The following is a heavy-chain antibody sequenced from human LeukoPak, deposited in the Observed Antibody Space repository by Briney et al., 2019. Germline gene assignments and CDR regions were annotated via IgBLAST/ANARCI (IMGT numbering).Heavy chain of an antibody. CDR1: GGSISSGDYY. CDR3: AGRKVAAAGSGYYYYGMDV. J-gene: IGHJ6*02. V-gene: IGHV4-30-4*01. D-gene: IGHD6-13*01. Sequence: SQTLSLTCTVSGGSISSGDYYWSWIRQPPGKGLEWIGYIYYSGNTYYNPSLKSRVTISVDTSKNQFSLKLSSVTAADTAVYYCAGRKVAAAGSGYYYYGMDVWGQGTTVTVSS. CDR2: IYYSGNT.